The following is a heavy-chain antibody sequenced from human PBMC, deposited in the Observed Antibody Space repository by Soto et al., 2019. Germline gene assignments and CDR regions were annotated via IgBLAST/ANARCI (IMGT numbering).Heavy chain of an antibody. V-gene: IGHV1-58*01. D-gene: IGHD3-22*01. CDR1: GFTFTSSA. J-gene: IGHJ4*02. Sequence: ASVKVSCKASGFTFTSSAVQWVRQARGQRLEWIGWIVVGSGNTNYAQKFQERVTITRDMSTSTAYMELSSLRSEDTAVNYCARDDRGGYYYDSSGYYLYWGKGPLVTVSS. CDR3: ARDDRGGYYYDSSGYYLY. CDR2: IVVGSGNT.